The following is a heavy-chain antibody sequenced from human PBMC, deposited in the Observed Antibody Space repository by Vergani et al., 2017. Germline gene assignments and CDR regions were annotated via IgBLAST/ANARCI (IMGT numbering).Heavy chain of an antibody. CDR2: ISGSGGST. V-gene: IGHV3-23*01. CDR3: AKDHQPTYYYGSGSPGY. D-gene: IGHD3-10*01. Sequence: EVQLLESGGGLVQPGGSLRLSCAASGFTFSSYAMSWVRQAPGKGLEWVSAISGSGGSTYYADYVKGRFTISRDNSKNTLYLQMNSLRAEDTAVYYCAKDHQPTYYYGSGSPGYWGQGTLVTVSS. J-gene: IGHJ4*02. CDR1: GFTFSSYA.